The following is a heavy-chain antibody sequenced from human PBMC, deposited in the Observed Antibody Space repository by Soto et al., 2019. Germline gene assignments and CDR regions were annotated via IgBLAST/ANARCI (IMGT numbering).Heavy chain of an antibody. CDR3: AKGRGGSGSLTPRVDF. V-gene: IGHV3-23*01. Sequence: EVQLLESGGGLVQPGGSLRLSCAASGFTFNNYAMTWVRQAPGKGLEWVSAISGGGDTTSYADSVKGRFTVSRDGSKNTLYLQMSSLGAEDTALYCCAKGRGGSGSLTPRVDFWGQGTLVTVSS. CDR1: GFTFNNYA. CDR2: ISGGGDTT. J-gene: IGHJ4*02. D-gene: IGHD3-10*01.